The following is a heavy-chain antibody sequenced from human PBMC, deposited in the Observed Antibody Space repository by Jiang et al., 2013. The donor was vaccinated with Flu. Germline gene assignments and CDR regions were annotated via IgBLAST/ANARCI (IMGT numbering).Heavy chain of an antibody. Sequence: EWMGIIYPGDSDTRYSPSFQGQVTISADKSISTAYLQWSSLKASDTAMYYCARGRWLQWGLSGNYFDYWGQGTLATVSS. CDR3: ARGRWLQWGLSGNYFDY. V-gene: IGHV5-51*01. J-gene: IGHJ4*02. CDR2: IYPGDSDT. D-gene: IGHD5-24*01.